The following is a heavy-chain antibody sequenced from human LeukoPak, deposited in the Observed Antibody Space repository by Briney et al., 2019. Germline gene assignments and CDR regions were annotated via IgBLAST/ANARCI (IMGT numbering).Heavy chain of an antibody. CDR2: IYWDDDK. V-gene: IGHV2-5*02. D-gene: IGHD3-22*01. Sequence: SGPTLVKPTQTLTLTCTFSGFSLSTSGVGVDWIRQPPGKALEWLALIYWDDDKRYSPSLKSRLTITKDTSKNQVVLTVTNMDPMDTATYYCAHWGGLESSGHYFAYWGQGTLVTVSS. J-gene: IGHJ4*02. CDR1: GFSLSTSGVG. CDR3: AHWGGLESSGHYFAY.